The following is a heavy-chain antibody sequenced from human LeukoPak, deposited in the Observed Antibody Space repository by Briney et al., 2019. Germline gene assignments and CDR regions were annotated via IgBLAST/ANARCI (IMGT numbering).Heavy chain of an antibody. J-gene: IGHJ3*02. CDR2: IIPIFGTA. CDR1: GGTFSSYA. D-gene: IGHD6-13*01. Sequence: GASVKVSCKASGGTFSSYAISWVRQAPGQGLEWMGGIIPIFGTANYAQKFQGRVTITTDESTSTAYMELSSLRSEDTAVYYCAGRIAAAADGAFDIWGQGTMVTVSS. V-gene: IGHV1-69*05. CDR3: AGRIAAAADGAFDI.